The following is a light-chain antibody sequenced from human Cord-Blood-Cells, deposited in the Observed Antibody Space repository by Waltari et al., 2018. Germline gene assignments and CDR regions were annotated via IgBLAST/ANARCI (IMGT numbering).Light chain of an antibody. J-gene: IGKJ5*01. V-gene: IGKV3-11*01. CDR2: DAS. CDR1: QGVSSY. Sequence: EIVLTPSPATLSLSPGERATISCRASQGVSSYLALYQQKPGQAPRLLIYDASNRATGIPARFSGNAAGTDFTLTISSLEPEDFAVYYCQQRSNWPPTFGQGTRLEIK. CDR3: QQRSNWPPT.